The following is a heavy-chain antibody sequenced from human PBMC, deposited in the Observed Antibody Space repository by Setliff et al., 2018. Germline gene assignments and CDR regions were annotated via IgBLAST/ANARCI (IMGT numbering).Heavy chain of an antibody. J-gene: IGHJ4*02. V-gene: IGHV3-30*02. CDR3: AKDRVGATDY. Sequence: GGSLRLSCAASGFTFSSYGMHWVRQAPGKGLEWVAFIRYDGSNNYYADSGEGRFTISRDNSKNTLYLQMNSLRAEDAAVYYCAKDRVGATDYWGQGTLVTVSS. CDR2: IRYDGSNN. D-gene: IGHD1-26*01. CDR1: GFTFSSYG.